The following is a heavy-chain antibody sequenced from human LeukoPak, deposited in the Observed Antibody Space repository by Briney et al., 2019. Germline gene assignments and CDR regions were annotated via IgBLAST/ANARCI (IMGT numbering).Heavy chain of an antibody. J-gene: IGHJ6*03. CDR3: ARVTTVTTAYYYYYMDV. D-gene: IGHD4-17*01. CDR2: ISAYNGNT. V-gene: IGHV1-18*01. Sequence: GSSAKVSCKASGGTFSSYGISWVRQAPGQGLEWMGWISAYNGNTNYAQKLQGRVTMTTDTSTSTAYMELRSLRSDDTAVYYCARVTTVTTAYYYYYMDVWGKGTTVTVSS. CDR1: GGTFSSYG.